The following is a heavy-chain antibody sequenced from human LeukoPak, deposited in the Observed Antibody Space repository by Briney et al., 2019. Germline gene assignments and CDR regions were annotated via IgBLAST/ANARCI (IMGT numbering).Heavy chain of an antibody. Sequence: GSLRLSCVASGFPFSSYWMTWVRQPPGMGLEWIASIYYRGNTYYNPSLKSRVTIYIDTSKNHFSLKVTSVTAADTAIYYCARQKYIGRNNWFDAWGQGSLVTVSS. CDR3: ARQKYIGRNNWFDA. D-gene: IGHD5-18*01. CDR1: GFPFSSYW. CDR2: IYYRGNT. J-gene: IGHJ5*02. V-gene: IGHV4-39*01.